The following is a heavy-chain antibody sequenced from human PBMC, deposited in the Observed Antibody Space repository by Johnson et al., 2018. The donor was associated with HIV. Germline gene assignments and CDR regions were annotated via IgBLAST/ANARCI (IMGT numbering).Heavy chain of an antibody. Sequence: QVQLVESGGGLVKPGGSLRLSCAASGFTFSDYYMSWIRQAPGKGLEWVAVISYDGSNKYYADSVKGRFTISRDNSKNTLYLQMNSLRAEDTAMYYCARSPGEADAFDIWGQGTMVTVSS. CDR1: GFTFSDYY. CDR2: ISYDGSNK. J-gene: IGHJ3*02. V-gene: IGHV3-30*03. D-gene: IGHD3-10*01. CDR3: ARSPGEADAFDI.